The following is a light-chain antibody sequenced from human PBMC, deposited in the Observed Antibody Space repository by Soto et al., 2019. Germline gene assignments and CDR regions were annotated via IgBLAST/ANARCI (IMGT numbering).Light chain of an antibody. CDR1: QSVSSY. Sequence: EIVLTQSPATLSLSPGERATLSCRASQSVSSYLAWYQHKPGQAPRLLIYDASNRATGIPARFSGSGPGTDFTLTITGLEPEDFAVYYCQQRADWPPLTFGGGTKVEIK. V-gene: IGKV3-11*01. CDR2: DAS. J-gene: IGKJ4*01. CDR3: QQRADWPPLT.